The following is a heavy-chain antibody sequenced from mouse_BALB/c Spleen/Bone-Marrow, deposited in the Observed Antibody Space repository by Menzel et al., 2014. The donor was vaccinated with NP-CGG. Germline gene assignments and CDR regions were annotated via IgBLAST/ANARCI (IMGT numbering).Heavy chain of an antibody. Sequence: VQLKQSGAELVKPGASVKLSCTASGFNIKDTYMHWVKQRPEQGLEWIGRIDPANGNTKYDPKFQGKATITADTSSNTAYLQLSSLTSGDTAVYYCALYYDYDVGYWGQGTTLTVSS. CDR2: IDPANGNT. V-gene: IGHV14-3*02. CDR1: GFNIKDTY. D-gene: IGHD2-4*01. CDR3: ALYYDYDVGY. J-gene: IGHJ2*01.